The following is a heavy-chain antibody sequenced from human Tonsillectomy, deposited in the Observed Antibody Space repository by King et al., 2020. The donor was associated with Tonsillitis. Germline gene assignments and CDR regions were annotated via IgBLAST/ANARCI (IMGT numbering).Heavy chain of an antibody. J-gene: IGHJ3*02. Sequence: VQLQQWGAGLLKPSETLSLTCTVYGGSFSGYYWSWIRQPPGKGLEWIGEINHSGGTNYNPSLKSRVTISVDTSKNQFSLKLTSETAADTAVYYCARGNGLCDIWGQGTMVTVSS. CDR3: ARGNGLCDI. D-gene: IGHD6-19*01. CDR1: GGSFSGYY. V-gene: IGHV4-34*01. CDR2: INHSGGT.